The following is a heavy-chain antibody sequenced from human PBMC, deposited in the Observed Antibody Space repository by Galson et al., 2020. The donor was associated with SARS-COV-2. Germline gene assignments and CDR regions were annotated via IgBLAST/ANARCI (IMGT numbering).Heavy chain of an antibody. CDR3: AKDRSGWYRYYYYGMDV. J-gene: IGHJ6*02. CDR1: GFTFSSYG. CDR2: IPYDGSNK. Sequence: TGGSLRLSCAASGFTFSSYGMHWVRQAPGKGLEWVAVIPYDGSNKYYADSVKGRFTISRDNSKNTLYLQMNSLRAEDTAVYYCAKDRSGWYRYYYYGMDVWGPGTTVTVSS. V-gene: IGHV3-30*18. D-gene: IGHD6-19*01.